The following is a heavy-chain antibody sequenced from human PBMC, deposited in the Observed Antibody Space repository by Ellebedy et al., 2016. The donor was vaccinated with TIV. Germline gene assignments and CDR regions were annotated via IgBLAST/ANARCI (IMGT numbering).Heavy chain of an antibody. Sequence: SETLSLXCAVSGGSISSSNWWTWVRQPPGKGLQWIGEIYHSGSTNYNPSLKNRVSMSLDNSRNQFSLRLSSVTAADTAVYYCARFRSGIVVAPAHYGMDVWGQGTTVTVSS. CDR2: IYHSGST. CDR1: GGSISSSNW. V-gene: IGHV4-4*02. CDR3: ARFRSGIVVAPAHYGMDV. J-gene: IGHJ6*02. D-gene: IGHD2-2*01.